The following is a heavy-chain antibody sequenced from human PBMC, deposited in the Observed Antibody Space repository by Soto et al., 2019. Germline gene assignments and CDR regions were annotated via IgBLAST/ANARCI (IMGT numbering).Heavy chain of an antibody. CDR2: ISHEGGTQ. CDR3: EKAGPPKVSRWDDY. D-gene: IGHD1-26*01. J-gene: IGHJ4*02. CDR1: GFTFSDYG. Sequence: GGSLRLSCAASGFTFSDYGIDWIRQAPGKGLEWVAVISHEGGTQYYADSVRGRFTVSRDNSKNILYLQMDSLRPEDTAVYFCEKAGPPKVSRWDDYWGQGTLVTVSS. V-gene: IGHV3-30*18.